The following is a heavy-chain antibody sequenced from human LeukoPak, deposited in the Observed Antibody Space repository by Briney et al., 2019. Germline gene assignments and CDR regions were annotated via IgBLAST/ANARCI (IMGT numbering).Heavy chain of an antibody. CDR3: ARRRITMVRGVIKYAWFDP. V-gene: IGHV4-34*01. CDR2: INHSGST. D-gene: IGHD3-10*01. CDR1: GGSFSGYY. J-gene: IGHJ5*02. Sequence: KPSETLSLTCAVYGGSFSGYYWSWIRQPPGKGLEWIGEINHSGSTNYNPSLKSRVTISVDTSKNQFSLKLSSVTAADTAVYYCARRRITMVRGVIKYAWFDPWGQGTLVTVSS.